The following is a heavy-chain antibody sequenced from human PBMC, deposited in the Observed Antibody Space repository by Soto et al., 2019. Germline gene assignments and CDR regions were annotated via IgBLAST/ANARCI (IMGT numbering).Heavy chain of an antibody. CDR1: GFTFSSYG. CDR3: ARDRGYCSGGSCAYYYYYGMDV. V-gene: IGHV3-33*01. J-gene: IGHJ6*02. CDR2: IWYDGSNK. D-gene: IGHD2-15*01. Sequence: QVQLVESGGGVVQPGRSLRLSCAASGFTFSSYGMHWVRQAPGKGLEWVAVIWYDGSNKNYADSVKGRFTISRDNSKNTLYLQMNSLRAEDTAVYYCARDRGYCSGGSCAYYYYYGMDVWGQGTTVTVSS.